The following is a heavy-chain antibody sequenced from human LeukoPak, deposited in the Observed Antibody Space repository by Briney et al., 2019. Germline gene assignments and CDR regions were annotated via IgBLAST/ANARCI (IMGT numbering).Heavy chain of an antibody. CDR1: GDSISRSRHF. V-gene: IGHV4-39*07. CDR3: ARWGTYASTSNWFDP. D-gene: IGHD2-2*01. Sequence: SETLPLTCNVSGDSISRSRHFWAWIRQSPGRGLEWIGYIYNSGSTYYNPSLKSRVTISVDTSKNQFSLSLSSVTAADTAVYYCARWGTYASTSNWFDPWGQGTLVTVSS. J-gene: IGHJ5*02. CDR2: IYNSGST.